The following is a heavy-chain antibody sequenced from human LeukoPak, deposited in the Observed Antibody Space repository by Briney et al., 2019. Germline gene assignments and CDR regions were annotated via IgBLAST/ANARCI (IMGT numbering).Heavy chain of an antibody. V-gene: IGHV3-73*01. Sequence: GGSLRLSCAASGFIFSGSAIHWVRQASGKGLEWVGRIRDKANSYATAYIASVKGRFTISRDDSKNTAYLQMSSLKTEDTAVYYCTRWDCTTTGCYPFDYWGQGTLVTVSS. CDR2: IRDKANSYAT. CDR1: GFIFSGSA. D-gene: IGHD2-2*01. CDR3: TRWDCTTTGCYPFDY. J-gene: IGHJ4*02.